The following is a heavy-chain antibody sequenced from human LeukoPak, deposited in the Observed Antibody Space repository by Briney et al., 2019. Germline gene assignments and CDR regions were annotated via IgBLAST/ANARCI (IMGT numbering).Heavy chain of an antibody. V-gene: IGHV1-8*01. D-gene: IGHD3-10*01. Sequence: ASVKVSCTASGSSFTSYDINWVRQATGQGLEWRGWMNPNSGNTGYAQKFQGRVTMTRNTSISTAYMELSSLRSEDTAVYYCARGIMVRGVITSGMDVWGQGTTVTVSS. CDR1: GSSFTSYD. CDR3: ARGIMVRGVITSGMDV. J-gene: IGHJ6*02. CDR2: MNPNSGNT.